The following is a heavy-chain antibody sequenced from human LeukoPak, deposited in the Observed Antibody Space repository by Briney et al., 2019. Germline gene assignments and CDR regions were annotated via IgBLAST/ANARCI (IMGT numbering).Heavy chain of an antibody. CDR1: GFTFSSYA. J-gene: IGHJ4*02. CDR3: AKDPKTTVTTGGLFDY. D-gene: IGHD4-17*01. CDR2: ISGSSGST. V-gene: IGHV3-23*01. Sequence: GGSLRLSRAASGFTFSSYAMSWVRQAPGKGLEWVSGISGSSGSTYYADSVKGRFTISRDNSKNTLYLQMNSLRAEDTAVYYCAKDPKTTVTTGGLFDYWGQGTLATVSS.